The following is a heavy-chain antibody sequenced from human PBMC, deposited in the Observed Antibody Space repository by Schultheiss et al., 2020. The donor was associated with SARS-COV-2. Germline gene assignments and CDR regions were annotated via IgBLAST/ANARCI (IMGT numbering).Heavy chain of an antibody. CDR1: GGSISSSSYY. D-gene: IGHD2-2*01. V-gene: IGHV4-39*07. Sequence: SETLSLTCTVSGGSISSSSYYWSWIRQPPGKGLEWIGEINDSGSTNCNPSLKSRVTLSVDTSKNQLSLRLSSVTAADTAVYYCAGGRTPGDYWGQGTLVTVSS. CDR2: INDSGST. CDR3: AGGRTPGDY. J-gene: IGHJ4*02.